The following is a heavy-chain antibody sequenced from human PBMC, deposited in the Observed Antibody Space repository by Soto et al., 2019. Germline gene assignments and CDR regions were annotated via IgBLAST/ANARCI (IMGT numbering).Heavy chain of an antibody. Sequence: QVQLVQSGAEVKKPGASVKVSCKASGYTFTSQNMHWVRQAPGQGLEWMGVINPSVGSTTYAQKCRGRVTMARDQSTSTGYMEVSSLRSGDTGGYYCASTLGARFDYWGQGTLVTVSS. CDR2: INPSVGST. J-gene: IGHJ4*02. D-gene: IGHD3-16*01. CDR1: GYTFTSQN. CDR3: ASTLGARFDY. V-gene: IGHV1-46*03.